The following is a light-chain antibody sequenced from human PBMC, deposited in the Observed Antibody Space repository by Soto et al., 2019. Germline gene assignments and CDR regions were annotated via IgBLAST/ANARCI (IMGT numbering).Light chain of an antibody. Sequence: NFMLTQPHSVSESPGKTVTISCTGSGGSIATSYVQWHQQRPGSAPTTVIYEDDKRPSGVPDRFSGSIDRSSNSASLIISGLKTEDEADYYCQSHDSTNVVFGRGTKLTVL. J-gene: IGLJ2*01. CDR2: EDD. CDR1: GGSIATSY. V-gene: IGLV6-57*02. CDR3: QSHDSTNVV.